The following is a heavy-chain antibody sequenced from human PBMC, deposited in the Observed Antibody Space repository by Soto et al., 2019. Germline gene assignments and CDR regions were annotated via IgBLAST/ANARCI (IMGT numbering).Heavy chain of an antibody. CDR1: GGSISSYY. Sequence: SETLSLTCTVSGGSISSYYWSWIRQPPGKGLEWIGYIYYSGSTNYNPSLKSRVTISVDTSKNQFSLKLSSVTAADTAVYYCARGGEPLGYYGLDVWGQGTTVTVSS. CDR2: IYYSGST. V-gene: IGHV4-59*01. CDR3: ARGGEPLGYYGLDV. J-gene: IGHJ6*02.